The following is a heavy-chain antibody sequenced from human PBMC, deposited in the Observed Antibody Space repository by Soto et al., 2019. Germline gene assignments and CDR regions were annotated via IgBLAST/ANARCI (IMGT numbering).Heavy chain of an antibody. J-gene: IGHJ4*02. CDR2: TYYRSKWYD. Sequence: QVQLQQSGPGLVKPSQTLSLTCAIFGDSVSSKSVAWNWIRQSPSRGLEWLGRTYYRSKWYDDYAVSVKSRITINPDTSKNQFSLQLNSVTPEDTAVYYCARVRFEQQMSHFGYWGQGILVTVSS. V-gene: IGHV6-1*01. CDR3: ARVRFEQQMSHFGY. CDR1: GDSVSSKSVA. D-gene: IGHD6-13*01.